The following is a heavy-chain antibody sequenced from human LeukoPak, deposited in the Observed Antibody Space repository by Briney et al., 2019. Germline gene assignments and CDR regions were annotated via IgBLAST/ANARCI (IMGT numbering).Heavy chain of an antibody. CDR2: ISYSGSTT. CDR3: ARAGPPAFDP. V-gene: IGHV3-48*03. Sequence: GGSLRLSCAASGFTFTNFEMNWVRQAPGKGLEWVSYISYSGSTTSYADSVKGRFTISRDNDKNSLYLQMNSLRAEDTAVYYCARAGPPAFDPWGQGTLVSVSS. CDR1: GFTFTNFE. J-gene: IGHJ5*02.